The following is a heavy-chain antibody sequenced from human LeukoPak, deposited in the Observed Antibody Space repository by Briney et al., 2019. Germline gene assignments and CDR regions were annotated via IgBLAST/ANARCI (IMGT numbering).Heavy chain of an antibody. D-gene: IGHD6-19*01. CDR2: IWYDGSNK. Sequence: GGSLRLSCAASGFTFSSYGMHWVRQAPGKGLEWVAVIWYDGSNKYYADSVKGRFTISRDNAKNSLYLQMNSLRAEDTALYYCAKGRVIAVAGHRGWYFDYWGQGTLVTVSS. CDR3: AKGRVIAVAGHRGWYFDY. V-gene: IGHV3-33*03. J-gene: IGHJ4*02. CDR1: GFTFSSYG.